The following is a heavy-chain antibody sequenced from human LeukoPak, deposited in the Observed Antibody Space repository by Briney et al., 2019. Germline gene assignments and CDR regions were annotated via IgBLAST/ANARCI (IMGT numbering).Heavy chain of an antibody. CDR1: GYTFSGYY. CDR3: ARDFDWPYSNAFDI. J-gene: IGHJ3*02. Sequence: ASVKVSCKASGYTFSGYYMHWVRQAPGQGLEWMGWINPNSGGTNYAQKFQGRVTMTRDTSISTAYMDLSRLRSDDTAMYYCARDFDWPYSNAFDIWGQGTMVTVSS. V-gene: IGHV1-2*02. D-gene: IGHD3-9*01. CDR2: INPNSGGT.